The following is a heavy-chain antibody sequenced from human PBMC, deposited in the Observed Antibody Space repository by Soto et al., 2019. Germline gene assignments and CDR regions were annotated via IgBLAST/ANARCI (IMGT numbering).Heavy chain of an antibody. CDR2: ISGSGGST. Sequence: EVQLLESGGGLVQPGGSLRLSCAASGFTFSSYAMSWVRQAPGKGLEWVSAISGSGGSTYYADSVKGRFTISRDNSKNTLYLQMNSLRAEDTAVYYCAKGHRYCSVGSCLTTSDYWGQGTLVTVSP. CDR1: GFTFSSYA. D-gene: IGHD2-15*01. CDR3: AKGHRYCSVGSCLTTSDY. J-gene: IGHJ4*02. V-gene: IGHV3-23*01.